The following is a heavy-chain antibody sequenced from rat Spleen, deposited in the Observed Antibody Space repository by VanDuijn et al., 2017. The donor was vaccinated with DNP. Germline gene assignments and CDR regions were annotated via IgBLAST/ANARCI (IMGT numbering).Heavy chain of an antibody. Sequence: EVQLVESGGGLVQPGRSLKLSCPASEFTFSKSDVAWVRQAPTTGLSWVSSISPSGAIYYRDSVRGRFTSSRDNEKSSLYLQMNRLKSEDTATYYCARHNNFDYWGQGVMVTVSS. V-gene: IGHV5-25*01. J-gene: IGHJ2*01. CDR3: ARHNNFDY. CDR2: ISPSGAI. D-gene: IGHD1-10*01. CDR1: EFTFSKSD.